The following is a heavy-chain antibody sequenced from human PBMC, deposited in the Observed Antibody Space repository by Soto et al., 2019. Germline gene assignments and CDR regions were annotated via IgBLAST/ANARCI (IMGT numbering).Heavy chain of an antibody. CDR3: AKSPGIVVVTRDAFDI. J-gene: IGHJ3*02. V-gene: IGHV3-23*01. CDR2: ISGSGGIT. D-gene: IGHD3-22*01. CDR1: GFTFSSYA. Sequence: GGSLRLSCAASGFTFSSYAMSWVRQAPGKGLEWVSAISGSGGITYYADSVKGRFTISRDNSKNTLYLQMNSLRAEDTAVYYCAKSPGIVVVTRDAFDIWGQGTMVTVSS.